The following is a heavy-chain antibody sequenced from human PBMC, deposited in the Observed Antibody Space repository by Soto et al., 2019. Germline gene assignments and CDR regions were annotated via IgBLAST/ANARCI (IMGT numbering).Heavy chain of an antibody. CDR3: ARDLTTVAGFDC. D-gene: IGHD6-19*01. Sequence: QVQLQESGPGLVKPSETLSLTCTVSGGSISAYYWSWIRQPAGKGLEWIGRIHTSGSTNYNSSLKSRVTMAVDTSKNQFSLKLSSVTAADTAVYYCARDLTTVAGFDCWGQGTLVTVSS. J-gene: IGHJ4*02. CDR2: IHTSGST. V-gene: IGHV4-4*07. CDR1: GGSISAYY.